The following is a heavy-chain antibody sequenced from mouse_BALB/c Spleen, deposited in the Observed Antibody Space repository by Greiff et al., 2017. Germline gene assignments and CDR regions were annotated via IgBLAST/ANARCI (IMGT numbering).Heavy chain of an antibody. CDR1: GFTFSSYA. CDR3: ARGPPVSYLDY. CDR2: ISSGGST. Sequence: EVQGVESGGGLVKPGGSLKLSCAASGFTFSSYAMSWVRQTPEKRLEWVASISSGGSTYYPDSVKGRFTISRDNARNILYLQMSSLRSEDTAMYYCARGPPVSYLDYWGQGTTLTVSS. D-gene: IGHD6-2*01. J-gene: IGHJ2*01. V-gene: IGHV5-6-5*01.